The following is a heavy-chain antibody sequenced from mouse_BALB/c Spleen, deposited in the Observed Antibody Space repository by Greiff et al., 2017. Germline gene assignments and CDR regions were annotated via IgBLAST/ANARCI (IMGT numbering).Heavy chain of an antibody. V-gene: IGHV1-14*01. CDR1: GYTFTSYV. Sequence: EVQLQQSGPELVKPGASVKMSCKASGYTFTSYVMHWVKQKPGQGLEWIGYINPYNDGTKYNEKFKGKATLTSDKSSSTAYMELSSLTSEDSAVYYCARQGTFITTVFDVWGAGTTVTVSS. D-gene: IGHD1-1*01. CDR3: ARQGTFITTVFDV. J-gene: IGHJ1*01. CDR2: INPYNDGT.